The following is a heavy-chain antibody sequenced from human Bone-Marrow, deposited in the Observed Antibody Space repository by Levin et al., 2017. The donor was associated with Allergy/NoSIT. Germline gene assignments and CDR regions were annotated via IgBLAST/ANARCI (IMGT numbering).Heavy chain of an antibody. Sequence: GGSLRLSCAASGFTFDDYAMHWVRQAPGKGLEWVSGISWNSGSIGYADSVKGRFTISRDNAKNSLYLQMNSLRAEDTALYYCAKDMGSLGITTNQDAFDIWGQGTMVTVSS. CDR3: AKDMGSLGITTNQDAFDI. J-gene: IGHJ3*02. V-gene: IGHV3-9*01. D-gene: IGHD1-1*01. CDR2: ISWNSGSI. CDR1: GFTFDDYA.